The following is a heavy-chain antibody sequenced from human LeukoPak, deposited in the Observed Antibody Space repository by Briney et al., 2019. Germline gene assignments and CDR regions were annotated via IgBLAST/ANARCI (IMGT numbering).Heavy chain of an antibody. V-gene: IGHV1-18*01. CDR1: GYTFRQYS. CDR2: VSPSHTTR. D-gene: IGHD1-26*01. CDR3: AFSSYYLQGNYYYMDV. J-gene: IGHJ6*03. Sequence: ASVKVSCKASGYTFRQYSISWVRQAPGKGLEWMGWVSPSHTTRVYAQQFQGRVTMTADTNTNTVSMELRSLRSDDTAVYYCAFSSYYLQGNYYYMDVWGKGTTVTVSS.